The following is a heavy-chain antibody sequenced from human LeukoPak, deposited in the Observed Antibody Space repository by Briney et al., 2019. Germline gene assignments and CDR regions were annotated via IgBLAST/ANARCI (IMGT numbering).Heavy chain of an antibody. CDR2: ISGSGGST. D-gene: IGHD3-16*02. CDR1: GFIFGDYG. Sequence: PGGSLRLSCAASGFIFGDYGMNWVRQAPGSGLEWVSAISGSGGSTYYADSVKGRFTISRDNSKNTLYLQMNSLRAEDTAVYYCAKDCDYDYVWGSYPFDYWGQGTLVTVSS. V-gene: IGHV3-23*01. J-gene: IGHJ4*02. CDR3: AKDCDYDYVWGSYPFDY.